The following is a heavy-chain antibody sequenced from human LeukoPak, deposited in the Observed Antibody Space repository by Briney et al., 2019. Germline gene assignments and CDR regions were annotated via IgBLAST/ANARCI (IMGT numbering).Heavy chain of an antibody. D-gene: IGHD2-21*02. CDR1: GFRFTDQW. CDR3: AIHVIVVTTVPDAFDI. CDR2: IFPDGSHT. J-gene: IGHJ3*02. Sequence: GESLKISCKTSGFRFTDQWIGWVRQVPGRGLGWMGIIFPDGSHTVYSPSFHGRITISADRYTSTAYLHWSSLRASDTAMYYCAIHVIVVTTVPDAFDIWGQGTMLTVSS. V-gene: IGHV5-51*01.